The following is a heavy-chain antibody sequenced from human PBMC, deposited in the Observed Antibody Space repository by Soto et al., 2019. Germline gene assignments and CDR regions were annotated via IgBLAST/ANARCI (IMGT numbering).Heavy chain of an antibody. V-gene: IGHV3-49*03. J-gene: IGHJ4*02. Sequence: LRLSCTASGFTFGDYAMSWFRQAPGKGLEWVGFIRSKAYGGTTEYAASVKGRFTISRDDSKSIAYLQMNSLKTEDTAVYYCTGYYYDSSGYRFDYWGQGTLVTVSS. CDR1: GFTFGDYA. D-gene: IGHD3-22*01. CDR3: TGYYYDSSGYRFDY. CDR2: IRSKAYGGTT.